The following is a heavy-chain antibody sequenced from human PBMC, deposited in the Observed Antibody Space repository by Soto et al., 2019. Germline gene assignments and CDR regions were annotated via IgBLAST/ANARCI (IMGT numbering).Heavy chain of an antibody. CDR3: ASVHGSPGYHGLDV. V-gene: IGHV3-7*03. CDR1: GLTFNKYW. CDR2: IKHDGSEK. D-gene: IGHD3-10*01. Sequence: PGGSLSLSCAASGLTFNKYWMTWVRQAPGKGLEWVATIKHDGSEKSNLDSVEGRFTISRDNARNSLSLQMNSLRVEDTAVYFCASVHGSPGYHGLDVWGQGTKVTGS. J-gene: IGHJ6*02.